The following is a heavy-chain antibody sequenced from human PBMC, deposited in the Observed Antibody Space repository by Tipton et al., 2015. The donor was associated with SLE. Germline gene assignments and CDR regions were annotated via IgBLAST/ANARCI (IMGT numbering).Heavy chain of an antibody. CDR2: IYYSGST. V-gene: IGHV4-59*01. D-gene: IGHD3-16*02. J-gene: IGHJ3*02. CDR1: GGSISSYY. CDR3: ARGFQAGYSDAFDI. Sequence: TLSLTCTVSGGSISSYYWSWIRQPPGKGLEWIGYIYYSGSTNYNPTLKSRVTISVDTSKNQFSLKLSSVTAADTAGYYCARGFQAGYSDAFDIWGQGTMVTVSS.